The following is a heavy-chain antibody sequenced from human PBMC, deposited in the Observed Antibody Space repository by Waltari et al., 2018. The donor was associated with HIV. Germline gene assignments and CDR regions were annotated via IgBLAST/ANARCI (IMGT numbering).Heavy chain of an antibody. CDR3: ARSRSGGFAPRFDY. D-gene: IGHD5-12*01. V-gene: IGHV1-8*01. J-gene: IGHJ4*02. Sequence: QVQLVQSGAEVKELGTSVRVSCKASGYTFIGYDIHWVRQAAGQGLEWMGWINPNMGHTGDEQSFQGRVIMTRNISIDTAYMELTSLKFEDTAVYFCARSRSGGFAPRFDYWGQGALVTVSS. CDR1: GYTFIGYD. CDR2: INPNMGHT.